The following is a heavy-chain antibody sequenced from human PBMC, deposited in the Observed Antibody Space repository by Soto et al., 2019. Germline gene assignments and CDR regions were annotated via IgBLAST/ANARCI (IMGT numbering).Heavy chain of an antibody. D-gene: IGHD6-13*01. Sequence: GESLKISCKRSGYSFTSYWIVWVRQMPGKGLEWMGIIYPGDSDTRYSPSFQGQVTISADKSISTAYLQWSSLKASDTAMYYCARTSAAGKYYYGMDVWGQGTTVTVSS. J-gene: IGHJ6*02. V-gene: IGHV5-51*01. CDR2: IYPGDSDT. CDR1: GYSFTSYW. CDR3: ARTSAAGKYYYGMDV.